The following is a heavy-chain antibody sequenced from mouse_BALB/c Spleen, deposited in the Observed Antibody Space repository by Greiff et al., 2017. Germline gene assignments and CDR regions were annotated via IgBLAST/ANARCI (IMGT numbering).Heavy chain of an antibody. V-gene: IGHV5-17*02. Sequence: DVMLVESGGGLVQPGGSRKLSCAASGFTFSSFGMHWVRQAPEKGLEWVAYISSGSSTIYYADTVKGRFTISRDNPKNTLFLQMTSLRSEDTAMYYCARTRYHYFDYWGQGTTLTVSS. CDR3: ARTRYHYFDY. J-gene: IGHJ2*01. D-gene: IGHD2-14*01. CDR1: GFTFSSFG. CDR2: ISSGSSTI.